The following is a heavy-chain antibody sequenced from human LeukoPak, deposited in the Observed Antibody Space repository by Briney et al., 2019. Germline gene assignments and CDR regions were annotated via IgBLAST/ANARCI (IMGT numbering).Heavy chain of an antibody. J-gene: IGHJ4*02. CDR3: AKRSAESSGYFDY. CDR1: GFTFSNSA. D-gene: IGHD6-19*01. CDR2: ISGGGGST. Sequence: GGSLRLSCAAPGFTFSNSAMSWVRQAPGKGLEWVSAISGGGGSTYYADSAKGRFTISRDNSKNTLYLQMNSLRAEDTGVYYCAKRSAESSGYFDYWGQGTLVTVSS. V-gene: IGHV3-23*01.